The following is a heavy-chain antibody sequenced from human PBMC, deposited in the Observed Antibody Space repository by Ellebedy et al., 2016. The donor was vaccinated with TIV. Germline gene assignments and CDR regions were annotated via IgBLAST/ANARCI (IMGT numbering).Heavy chain of an antibody. CDR2: ITTTSTNI. CDR1: GFTFSTYN. CDR3: ARVDWGAGSFDS. V-gene: IGHV3-48*02. Sequence: GESLKISCAASGFTFSTYNMNWVRQAPGKGLEWVSHITTTSTNIYYADSVRGRFTISRDNAKNSVYLQMSSLRDEDTAVYYCARVDWGAGSFDSWGQGTLVTVSS. J-gene: IGHJ4*02. D-gene: IGHD7-27*01.